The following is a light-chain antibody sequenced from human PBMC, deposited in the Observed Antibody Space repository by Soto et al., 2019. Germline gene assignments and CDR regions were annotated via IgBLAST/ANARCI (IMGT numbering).Light chain of an antibody. CDR3: PQRYNFLT. V-gene: IGKV3-11*01. Sequence: EIVLTQSPGTLSFSPGERATLSCRASQSVSRYLAWYQQKPGQAPRLLIYAASHRATGIPARLSGSGSGTEFTLAISSLEPEDFAVYECPQRYNFLTVGGGTKVEI. CDR2: AAS. J-gene: IGKJ4*01. CDR1: QSVSRY.